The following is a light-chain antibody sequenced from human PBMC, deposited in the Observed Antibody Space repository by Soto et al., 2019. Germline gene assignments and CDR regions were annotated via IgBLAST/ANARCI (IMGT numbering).Light chain of an antibody. CDR3: QLYGNSPPT. Sequence: ETVMTHSPATLSVSPGEIATLSCGASQSVNSNLAWYQQKLGQAPRVLIFGASTRATGIPARFSGSGSGTEFSLTISRLEPEDFAVYYCQLYGNSPPTFGQGTKVDIK. J-gene: IGKJ1*01. V-gene: IGKV3-15*01. CDR1: QSVNSN. CDR2: GAS.